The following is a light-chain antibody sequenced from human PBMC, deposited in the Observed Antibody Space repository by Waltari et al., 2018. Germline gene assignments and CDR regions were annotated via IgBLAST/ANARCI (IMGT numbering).Light chain of an antibody. CDR3: QLWDSSTDHVL. Sequence: SYVLTQAPSVSVAPGQTARIACGGDDIGSKSVHWYQQKPGQAPVMVMFYDNDRPSGIPERFSGSNSGNTATLSISRVEAGDEADYYCQLWDSSTDHVLFGGGTKLTVL. J-gene: IGLJ2*01. CDR1: DIGSKS. CDR2: YDN. V-gene: IGLV3-21*01.